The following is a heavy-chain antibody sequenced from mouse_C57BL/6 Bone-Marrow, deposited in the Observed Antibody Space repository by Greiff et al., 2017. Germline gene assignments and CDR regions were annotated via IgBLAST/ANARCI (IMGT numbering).Heavy chain of an antibody. CDR2: IWSGGST. J-gene: IGHJ1*03. D-gene: IGHD1-1*01. CDR1: GFSLTSYG. Sequence: QVQLQQSGPGLVQPSQSLSITCTVSGFSLTSYGVHWVRQSPGKGLEWLGVIWSGGSTDYNAAFISRLSISKDNSKSQVFFKMNSLQADDTAIYYWASPLYYYGSTRYFDVWGTGTTVTVSS. V-gene: IGHV2-2*01. CDR3: ASPLYYYGSTRYFDV.